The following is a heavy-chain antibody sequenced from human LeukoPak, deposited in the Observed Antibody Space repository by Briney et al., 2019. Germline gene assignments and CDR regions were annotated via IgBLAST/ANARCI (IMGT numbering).Heavy chain of an antibody. V-gene: IGHV1-18*01. CDR1: GYTFTSYG. D-gene: IGHD4-17*01. CDR2: ISAYNGNT. J-gene: IGHJ4*02. Sequence: ASVKVSCKASGYTFTSYGISWVRQAPGQGLEWMGWISAYNGNTNYAQKLQGRVTMTTDTSTSTAYMELRSLRSDDTAVYYCARDGETYGDYDVPPGYWGQGTLVTVSS. CDR3: ARDGETYGDYDVPPGY.